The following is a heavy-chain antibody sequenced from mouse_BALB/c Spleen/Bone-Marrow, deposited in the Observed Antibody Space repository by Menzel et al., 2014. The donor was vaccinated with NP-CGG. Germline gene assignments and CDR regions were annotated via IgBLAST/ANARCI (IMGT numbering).Heavy chain of an antibody. Sequence: EVHLVESGGGLVHPGGSLKLSCAASGFTFSSYGMSWVRQTPDKRLELVATINSNGGSTYYPDSVKGRFTISRDNAKNTLYLQMSSLKSEDTSMYYCARVWYFDYWGQGTSLTVSS. CDR1: GFTFSSYG. J-gene: IGHJ2*03. V-gene: IGHV5-6-3*01. CDR3: ARVWYFDY. CDR2: INSNGGST.